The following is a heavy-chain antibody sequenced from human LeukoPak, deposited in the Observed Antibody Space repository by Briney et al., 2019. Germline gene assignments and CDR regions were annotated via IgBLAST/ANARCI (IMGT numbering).Heavy chain of an antibody. Sequence: SVKVSCKASGGTFSNYAISWVRQAPGQGLEWMGGITPMFGTSKYAQRFQGRVTFTADESTRTAYMELSSLRSEDTAIYYCAIEDGSGRFQPQLDYWGQGTLVTVSS. D-gene: IGHD3-10*01. J-gene: IGHJ4*02. CDR3: AIEDGSGRFQPQLDY. CDR2: ITPMFGTS. CDR1: GGTFSNYA. V-gene: IGHV1-69*13.